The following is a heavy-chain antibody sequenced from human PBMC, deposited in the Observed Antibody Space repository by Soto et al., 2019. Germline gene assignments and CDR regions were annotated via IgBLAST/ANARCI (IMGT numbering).Heavy chain of an antibody. J-gene: IGHJ6*02. Sequence: PGESLKISCKGSGYSFTSYWIGWVRQMPGKGLEWMGIIYPGDSDTRYSPSFQGQVTISADKSISTAYLQWSSLKASDTAMYYCATPAQLWPRSYYYYGMDVWGQGTTVTVSS. CDR3: ATPAQLWPRSYYYYGMDV. D-gene: IGHD5-18*01. CDR1: GYSFTSYW. V-gene: IGHV5-51*01. CDR2: IYPGDSDT.